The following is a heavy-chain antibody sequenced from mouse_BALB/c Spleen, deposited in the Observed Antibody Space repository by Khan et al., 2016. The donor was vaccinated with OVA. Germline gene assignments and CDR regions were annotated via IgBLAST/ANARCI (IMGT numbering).Heavy chain of an antibody. V-gene: IGHV3-2*02. CDR3: ARTTRIKY. CDR2: ISYSGST. CDR1: VYSITSGYG. Sequence: EVQLLESGPGLVKPSQSLSLTCTVTVYSITSGYGWNWIRQFPGNKLEWMGYISYSGSTNYNPAFKSRIAITRDTSKNQFFLQLNSVTTEDTATXYCARTTRIKYWGQGTTLTVSS. D-gene: IGHD2-12*01. J-gene: IGHJ2*01.